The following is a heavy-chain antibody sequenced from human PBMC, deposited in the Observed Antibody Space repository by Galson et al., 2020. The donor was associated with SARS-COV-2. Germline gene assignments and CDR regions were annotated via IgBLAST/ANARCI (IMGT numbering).Heavy chain of an antibody. CDR2: IYYSGST. J-gene: IGHJ6*02. CDR3: ARNEWIQLWSTGDGMDV. D-gene: IGHD5-18*01. Sequence: SETLSLTCTVSGGSISSSSYYWGWIRQPPGKGLEWIGSIYYSGSTYYNPSLKSRVTISVDTSKNQFSLKLSSVTAADTAVYYCARNEWIQLWSTGDGMDVWGQGTTVTVSS. CDR1: GGSISSSSYY. V-gene: IGHV4-39*01.